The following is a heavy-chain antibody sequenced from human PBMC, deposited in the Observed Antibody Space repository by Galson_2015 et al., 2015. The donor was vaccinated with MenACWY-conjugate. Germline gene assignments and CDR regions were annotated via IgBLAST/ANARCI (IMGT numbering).Heavy chain of an antibody. CDR1: GFTFSRHT. V-gene: IGHV3-74*03. D-gene: IGHD3-10*01. CDR2: INGAGSRA. CDR3: ARIWFGEVLEVDG. Sequence: SLRLSCAASGFTFSRHTMTWVRQPPGKGLVWVSRINGAGSRAEYADSVEGRFTISRDNAKNTLFLQMNSLRVEDTGVYYCARIWFGEVLEVDGWGQGTLVTVSS. J-gene: IGHJ4*02.